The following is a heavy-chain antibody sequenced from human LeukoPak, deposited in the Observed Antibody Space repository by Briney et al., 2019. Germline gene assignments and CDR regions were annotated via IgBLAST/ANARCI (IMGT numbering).Heavy chain of an antibody. CDR3: AKAGADAYYYYNMDV. V-gene: IGHV3-23*01. J-gene: IGHJ6*03. CDR2: IGGGGGST. D-gene: IGHD4/OR15-4a*01. CDR1: GFTFSNDA. Sequence: GGSLRLSCAASGFTFSNDAMSWVRQAPGKGLEWVSGIGGGGGSTYYADSVKGRFTVSRDNSKNTLYLQMNSLGAEDTAVYYCAKAGADAYYYYNMDVWGKGTTVTVSS.